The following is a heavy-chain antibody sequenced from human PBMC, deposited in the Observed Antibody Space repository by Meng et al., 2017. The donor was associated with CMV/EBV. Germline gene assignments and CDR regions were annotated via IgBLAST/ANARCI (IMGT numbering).Heavy chain of an antibody. Sequence: QVQPQQWGAGLLMPSATLSLTCAVYGGSFRGYYWSWIRQPPGKGLEWIGEINHSGSTNYNPSLKSRVTISVDTSKNQFSLKLSSVTAADTAVYYCARGGNWFDPWGQGTLVTVSS. CDR3: ARGGNWFDP. V-gene: IGHV4-34*01. J-gene: IGHJ5*02. CDR2: INHSGST. CDR1: GGSFRGYY.